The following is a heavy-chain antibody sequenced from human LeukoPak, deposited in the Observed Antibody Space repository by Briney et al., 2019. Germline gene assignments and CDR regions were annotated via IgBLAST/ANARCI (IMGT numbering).Heavy chain of an antibody. V-gene: IGHV3-7*01. CDR3: ARDRNTDFWSGYYTNYFDY. CDR1: GFTLSSYA. CDR2: IKQDGSEK. D-gene: IGHD3-3*01. Sequence: GGSLRLSCAASGFTLSSYAMSWVRQGPGKGLEWVANIKQDGSEKYYVDTVKGRFTISRDNAKNSLYLQMNSLRAEDTAVYYCARDRNTDFWSGYYTNYFDYWGQGTLVTVSS. J-gene: IGHJ4*02.